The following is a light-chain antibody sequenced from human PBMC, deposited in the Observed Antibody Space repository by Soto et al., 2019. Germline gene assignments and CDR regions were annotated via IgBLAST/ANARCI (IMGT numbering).Light chain of an antibody. CDR1: QSIGNY. V-gene: IGKV1-39*01. Sequence: DIQMTQSPSSLSASVGDRVTITCRASQSIGNYLSWYQQIPGKAPKLLIYAASNLQRGVPSRFSGSGSGTEFTLTISNLQPDDFAVYYCQQCFSLPPTFGHGTKVDIK. J-gene: IGKJ1*01. CDR3: QQCFSLPPT. CDR2: AAS.